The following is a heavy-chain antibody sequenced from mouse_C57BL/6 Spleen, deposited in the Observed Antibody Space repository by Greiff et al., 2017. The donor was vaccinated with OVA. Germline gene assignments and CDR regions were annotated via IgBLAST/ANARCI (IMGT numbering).Heavy chain of an antibody. J-gene: IGHJ4*01. Sequence: QVQLQQSGAELARPGASVKMSCKASGYTFTSYTMHWVKQRPGQGLEWIGYINPSSGYTKYNQKFKDKATLTADQSSSTAYMQLSSLTSEDSAVYDGSRRGTTVVATESMDYWGQGTSGTVSS. CDR2: INPSSGYT. CDR1: GYTFTSYT. CDR3: SRRGTTVVATESMDY. D-gene: IGHD1-1*01. V-gene: IGHV1-4*01.